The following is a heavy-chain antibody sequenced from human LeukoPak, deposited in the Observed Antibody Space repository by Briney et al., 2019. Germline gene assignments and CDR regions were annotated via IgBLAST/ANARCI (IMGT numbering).Heavy chain of an antibody. V-gene: IGHV3-23*01. CDR3: AVPPYYDILTGDY. CDR2: ISGSGGST. D-gene: IGHD3-9*01. J-gene: IGHJ4*02. Sequence: GGSLRLSCAASGFTFSSYAMSWVRQAPGRGLEWVSAISGSGGSTYYADSVKGRFTISRDNSKNTLYLQMNSLRAEDTAVYYCAVPPYYDILTGDYWGQGTLVTVSS. CDR1: GFTFSSYA.